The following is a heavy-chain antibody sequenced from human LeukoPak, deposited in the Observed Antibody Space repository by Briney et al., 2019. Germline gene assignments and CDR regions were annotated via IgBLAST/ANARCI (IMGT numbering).Heavy chain of an antibody. J-gene: IGHJ3*02. Sequence: PGGSLRLSCAASGFTFSSYGMHWVRQAPGKGLEWVAFIRYDGSNKYYADSVKGRFTISRDNSKNTLYLQMNSLRAEDTAMYYCAKVAAAAYYDAFDIWGQGTMVTVSS. CDR2: IRYDGSNK. V-gene: IGHV3-30*02. CDR1: GFTFSSYG. CDR3: AKVAAAAYYDAFDI. D-gene: IGHD6-13*01.